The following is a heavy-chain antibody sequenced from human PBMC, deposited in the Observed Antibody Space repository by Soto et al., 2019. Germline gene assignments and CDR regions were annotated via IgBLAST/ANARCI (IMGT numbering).Heavy chain of an antibody. CDR1: VGTFSSYA. D-gene: IGHD2-2*01. CDR2: IIPIFGTA. CDR3: ACQIPSPLYARYFDY. J-gene: IGHJ4*02. V-gene: IGHV1-69*13. Sequence: SVKVSCKASVGTFSSYAIRWVRQAPGQGLEWMGGIIPIFGTANYAQKFQGRVTITADESTSTAYMELSSLRSEDTAVYYCACQIPSPLYARYFDYWGQGTLVTVSS.